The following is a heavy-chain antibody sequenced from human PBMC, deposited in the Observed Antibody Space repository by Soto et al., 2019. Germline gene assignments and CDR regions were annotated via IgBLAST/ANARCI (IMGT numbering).Heavy chain of an antibody. J-gene: IGHJ4*02. CDR2: IWYDGSNK. Sequence: GGSLRLSCAASGFTFSSYGMHWVRQAPGKGLEWVAVIWYDGSNKYYADSVKGRFTISRDNSKNTLYLQMNSLRAEDTAVYYCARDISYGSPLIPAYYFDYWGQGTLVTVSS. CDR1: GFTFSSYG. D-gene: IGHD3-10*01. V-gene: IGHV3-33*01. CDR3: ARDISYGSPLIPAYYFDY.